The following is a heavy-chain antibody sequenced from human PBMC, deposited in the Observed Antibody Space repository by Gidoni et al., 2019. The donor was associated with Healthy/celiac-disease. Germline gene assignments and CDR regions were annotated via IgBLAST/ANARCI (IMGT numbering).Heavy chain of an antibody. Sequence: QVQLVESGGGVVQPGRSLRLSCAASGFTFSSYAMHWVRQAPGKGLEWVAVISYDGSNKYYADSVKGRFTISRDNSKNTLYLQMNSLRAEDTAVYYCAREEVYYYYGMDVWGQGTTVTVSS. CDR2: ISYDGSNK. CDR3: AREEVYYYYGMDV. CDR1: GFTFSSYA. J-gene: IGHJ6*02. V-gene: IGHV3-30*04.